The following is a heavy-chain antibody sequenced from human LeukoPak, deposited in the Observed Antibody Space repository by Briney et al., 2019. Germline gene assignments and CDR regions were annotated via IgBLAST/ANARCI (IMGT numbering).Heavy chain of an antibody. D-gene: IGHD5-12*01. CDR2: INSDGSST. CDR1: GFSFSSYW. CDR3: TRGYVGIDY. V-gene: IGHV3-74*01. Sequence: EGSLRLSCAASGFSFSSYWMHWVRQAPGKGLVWVSRINSDGSSTIYADSVKGRFTISRDNAKNTLYLQMNSLRAEDTALYYCTRGYVGIDYWGQGTLVTVSS. J-gene: IGHJ4*02.